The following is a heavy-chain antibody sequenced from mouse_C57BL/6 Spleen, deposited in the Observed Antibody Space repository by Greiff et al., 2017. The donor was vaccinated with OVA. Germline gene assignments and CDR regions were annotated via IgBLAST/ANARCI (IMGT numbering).Heavy chain of an antibody. CDR2: ISDGGSYT. J-gene: IGHJ1*03. D-gene: IGHD1-1*01. Sequence: VQLVESGGGLVKPGGSLKLSCAASGFTFSSYAMSWVRQTPEKRLEWVATISDGGSYTYYPDNVKGRFTISRDNAKNNLYLQMSHLKSEDTAMYYCASYYGSSYGYFDVWGTGTTVTVSS. V-gene: IGHV5-4*01. CDR3: ASYYGSSYGYFDV. CDR1: GFTFSSYA.